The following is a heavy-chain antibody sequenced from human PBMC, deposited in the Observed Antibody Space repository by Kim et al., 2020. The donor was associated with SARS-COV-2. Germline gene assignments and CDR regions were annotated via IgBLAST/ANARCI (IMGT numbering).Heavy chain of an antibody. D-gene: IGHD6-13*01. CDR1: GGSFSGYY. CDR2: INHSGST. J-gene: IGHJ6*03. Sequence: SETLSLTCAVYGGSFSGYYWSWIRQPPGKGLEWIGEINHSGSTNYNPSLKSRVTISVDTSKNQFSLKLSSVTAADTAVYYCARGGRYSSSWSLGYYYYYMDVWGKGTTVTVSS. V-gene: IGHV4-34*01. CDR3: ARGGRYSSSWSLGYYYYYMDV.